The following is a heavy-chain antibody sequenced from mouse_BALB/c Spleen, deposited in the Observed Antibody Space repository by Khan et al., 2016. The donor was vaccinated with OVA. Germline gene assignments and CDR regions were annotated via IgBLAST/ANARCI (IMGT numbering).Heavy chain of an antibody. CDR1: GYTFTSYD. CDR2: INPYNDYT. V-gene: IGHV1S136*01. CDR3: GRGVLGLQTWFAY. J-gene: IGHJ3*01. D-gene: IGHD3-1*01. Sequence: EVQLQESGPELVKPGASVKMSCKASGYTFTSYDMHWVKQKPGQGLEWIGYINPYNDYTKFNEKFKGKATLTSDKSSSTAYMELSSLTSEDSAVYYCGRGVLGLQTWFAYWGQGTLVTVSA.